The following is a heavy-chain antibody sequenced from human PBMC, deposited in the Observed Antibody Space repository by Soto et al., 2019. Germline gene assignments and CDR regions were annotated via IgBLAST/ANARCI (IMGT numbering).Heavy chain of an antibody. CDR2: IYYSGST. J-gene: IGHJ6*03. D-gene: IGHD3-9*01. CDR1: GGSISSSSYY. V-gene: IGHV4-39*07. Sequence: PSETLSLTCTVSGGSISSSSYYWGWIRQPPGKGLEWIGSIYYSGSTYYNPSLKSRVTISVDTSKNQFSLKLSSVTAADTAVYYCARVQYDILTGYYMGYYYYMDVWGKGTTVTVSS. CDR3: ARVQYDILTGYYMGYYYYMDV.